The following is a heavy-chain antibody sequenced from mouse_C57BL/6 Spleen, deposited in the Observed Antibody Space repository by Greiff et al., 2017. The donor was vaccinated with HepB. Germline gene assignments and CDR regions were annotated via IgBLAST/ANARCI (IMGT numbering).Heavy chain of an antibody. CDR2: ILPGSGST. J-gene: IGHJ3*01. CDR1: GYTFTGYW. Sequence: LVESGAELMKPGASVKLSCKATGYTFTGYWIEWVKQRPGHGLEWIGEILPGSGSTNYNEKFKGKATLTADTSSNTDYMQLSSLTTEDSAIYYCARIYYDYTDASFAYWGQGTLVTVSA. CDR3: ARIYYDYTDASFAY. V-gene: IGHV1-9*01. D-gene: IGHD2-4*01.